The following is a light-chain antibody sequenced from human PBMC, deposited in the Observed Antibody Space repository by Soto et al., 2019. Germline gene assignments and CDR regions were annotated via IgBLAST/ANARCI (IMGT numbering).Light chain of an antibody. CDR1: QSVSSN. CDR3: QQRYNWPPIT. J-gene: IGKJ5*01. V-gene: IGKV3-11*01. CDR2: DAS. Sequence: EISLTQSPATLSLSPGERATLSCRASQSVSSNLAWYQQKPGQAPRLLIYDASNRATGVPARFSGSGSGTDFTLTISSLEPEDFAVDYCQQRYNWPPITFGQGTRLEIK.